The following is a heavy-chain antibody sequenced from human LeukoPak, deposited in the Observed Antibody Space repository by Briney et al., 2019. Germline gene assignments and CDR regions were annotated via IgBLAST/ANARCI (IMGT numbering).Heavy chain of an antibody. CDR2: IYYSGNT. J-gene: IGHJ5*02. V-gene: IGHV4-59*05. CDR3: ARHVRKRGIAAAGSPGWFDP. CDR1: GGSISSYY. Sequence: SETLSLTRTVSGGSISSYYWSWIRQPPGKGLEWIGSIYYSGNTYYNPSLKSRVTISVDTSKNQFSLKLNSVTAADTAVHYCARHVRKRGIAAAGSPGWFDPWGQGTLVTVSS. D-gene: IGHD6-13*01.